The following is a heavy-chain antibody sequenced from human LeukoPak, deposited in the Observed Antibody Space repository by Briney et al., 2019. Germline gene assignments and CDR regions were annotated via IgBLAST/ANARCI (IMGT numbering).Heavy chain of an antibody. CDR1: GVSIGTYY. V-gene: IGHV4-59*08. Sequence: PSETLSLTCSVSGVSIGTYYWSWVRQPPGKGLEWIGYINYRRTTSYNPSLKSRVTISVDTSKNQFFLNLRSATAADTAVYYCARLEDYVLEYWGLGTLVTVSS. D-gene: IGHD4-17*01. CDR3: ARLEDYVLEY. CDR2: INYRRTT. J-gene: IGHJ4*02.